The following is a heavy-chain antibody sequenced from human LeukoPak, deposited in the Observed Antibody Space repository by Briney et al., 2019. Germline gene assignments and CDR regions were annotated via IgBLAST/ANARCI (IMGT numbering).Heavy chain of an antibody. CDR1: GFTFSSYA. CDR2: ITNAGQNT. CDR3: ASRDPCSGGNCYGLGY. D-gene: IGHD2-15*01. J-gene: IGHJ4*02. Sequence: GGSLRLSCAASGFTFSSYAMSWVRQAPGKGLEWVSTITNAGQNTFYADSVKGRFTISRDNSKNTLYLQMNSLRAEDTAVYYCASRDPCSGGNCYGLGYWGQGTLVTVSP. V-gene: IGHV3-23*01.